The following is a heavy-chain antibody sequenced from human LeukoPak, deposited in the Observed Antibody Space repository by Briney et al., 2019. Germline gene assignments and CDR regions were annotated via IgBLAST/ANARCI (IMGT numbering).Heavy chain of an antibody. Sequence: ASVKVSCKASGYTFTGYYMHWVRQAPGQGLEWMGWMNPNSGNTGYAQKFQGRVTMTRNTSISTAYMELSSLRSEDTAVYYCARESTSINWFDPWGQGTLVTVSS. CDR3: ARESTSINWFDP. D-gene: IGHD2-2*01. CDR2: MNPNSGNT. J-gene: IGHJ5*02. V-gene: IGHV1-8*02. CDR1: GYTFTGYY.